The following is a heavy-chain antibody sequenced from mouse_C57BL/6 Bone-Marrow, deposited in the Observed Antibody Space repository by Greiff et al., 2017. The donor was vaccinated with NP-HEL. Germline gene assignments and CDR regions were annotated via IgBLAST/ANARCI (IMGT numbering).Heavy chain of an antibody. J-gene: IGHJ2*01. D-gene: IGHD2-5*01. CDR2: IDPENGDP. V-gene: IGHV14-4*01. CDR3: TTSYYSNYYFDY. Sequence: EVKLMESGAELVRPGASVKLSCTASGFNIKDDYMHWVKQRPEQGLEWIGWIDPENGDPEYASKFQGKATITADTSSNTAYLQLSSLTSEDTAVYYCTTSYYSNYYFDYWGQGTTLTVSS. CDR1: GFNIKDDY.